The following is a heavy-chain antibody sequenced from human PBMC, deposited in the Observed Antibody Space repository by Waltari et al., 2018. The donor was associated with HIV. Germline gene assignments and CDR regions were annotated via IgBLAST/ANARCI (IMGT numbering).Heavy chain of an antibody. CDR1: GFTFSSYA. V-gene: IGHV3-64D*06. Sequence: EVQLVESGGGLVQPGGSLRLSCSASGFTFSSYAMHWVRQAPGKGLEYVSAISSNGGSTYYADSVKGRFTISRDNSKNTLYLQMSSLRAEDTAVYYCVKDRGVGARLPNFDYWGQGTLVTVSS. CDR3: VKDRGVGARLPNFDY. CDR2: ISSNGGST. D-gene: IGHD1-26*01. J-gene: IGHJ4*02.